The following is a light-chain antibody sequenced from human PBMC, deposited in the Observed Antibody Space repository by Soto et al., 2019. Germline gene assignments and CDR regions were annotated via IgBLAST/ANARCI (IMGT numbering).Light chain of an antibody. CDR1: QGMGNS. J-gene: IGKJ5*01. CDR3: QKYNTGPAT. V-gene: IGKV1-27*01. Sequence: DIQMTQSPPSLSASVGDRVTITCRASQGMGNSLAWYQQKPWTVPKLLIYSASTLQSGVPSRFSGSGSGTDFTLTISSLQPEDVAADYCQKYNTGPATCGQGTRLEIK. CDR2: SAS.